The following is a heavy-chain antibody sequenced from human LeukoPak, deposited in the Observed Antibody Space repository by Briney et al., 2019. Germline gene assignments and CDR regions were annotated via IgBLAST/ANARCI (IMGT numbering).Heavy chain of an antibody. V-gene: IGHV3-7*01. D-gene: IGHD6-13*01. J-gene: IGHJ4*02. CDR2: IKQDGSEK. Sequence: GSLRLSCAASGFTFSSYWMSWVRQAPGKGLEWVANIKQDGSEKYYVDSVKGRFTISRDNAKNSLYLQMNSLRAEDTAVYYCAREEYSSSWWLGSPSFDYWGQGTLVTVSS. CDR3: AREEYSSSWWLGSPSFDY. CDR1: GFTFSSYW.